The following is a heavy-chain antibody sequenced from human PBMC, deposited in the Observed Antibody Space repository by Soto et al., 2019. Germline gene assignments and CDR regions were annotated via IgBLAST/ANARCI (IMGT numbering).Heavy chain of an antibody. CDR2: ISGHNGGK. CDR1: GYPFINYG. J-gene: IGHJ6*02. CDR3: AKEGGHGARMHVCGMDV. D-gene: IGHD1-26*01. Sequence: QPQLVQSGVEVKKPGASVRVTCKASGYPFINYGINWVRQAPGQGLEWMGWISGHNGGKNYGPKFRDRITMATDTSSKTAYLELRSLRSDDTAVYYCAKEGGHGARMHVCGMDVWGQGTAVTVS. V-gene: IGHV1-18*01.